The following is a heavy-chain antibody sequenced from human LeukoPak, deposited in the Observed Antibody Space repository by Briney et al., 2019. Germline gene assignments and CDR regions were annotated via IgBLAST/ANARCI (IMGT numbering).Heavy chain of an antibody. Sequence: PSETLSLTCTVSGGSISSSSYYWGWIRQPPGKGLEWIGTIYYGGGTYYNPSLKSRVTISVDTSKNQFSLKLSSVTAADTAVYYCASAYCSATSCHYYYYMDVWGKGTTVAISS. J-gene: IGHJ6*03. CDR1: GGSISSSSYY. V-gene: IGHV4-39*01. CDR3: ASAYCSATSCHYYYYMDV. CDR2: IYYGGGT. D-gene: IGHD2-2*01.